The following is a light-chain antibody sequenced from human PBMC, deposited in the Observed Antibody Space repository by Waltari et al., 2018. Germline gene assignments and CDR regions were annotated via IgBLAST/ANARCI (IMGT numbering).Light chain of an antibody. CDR3: AAWDDSLNGNV. Sequence: QSVLTQPPSASGTPGQRVTISCSGSSSNIGTNNVNWYQQVPGTAPKLLIYRNNQRAAGVPDRFFGSKSGTSASLAISGLQSADEADYYCAAWDDSLNGNVFGSGTKVTVL. CDR1: SSNIGTNN. V-gene: IGLV1-44*01. J-gene: IGLJ6*01. CDR2: RNN.